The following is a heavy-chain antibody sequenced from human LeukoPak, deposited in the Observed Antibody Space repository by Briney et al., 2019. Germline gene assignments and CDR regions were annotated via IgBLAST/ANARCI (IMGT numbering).Heavy chain of an antibody. Sequence: PSETLSLTCTVSGGSISSYYWSWIRQPPGKGLEWIGYIYYSGSTNYNPSLKSRVTISVDTSKNQFSLKLNSVTAADTAVYYCARSSSSWYSPNYYYYYMDVWGKGTTVTISS. CDR1: GGSISSYY. CDR3: ARSSSSWYSPNYYYYYMDV. CDR2: IYYSGST. V-gene: IGHV4-59*08. J-gene: IGHJ6*03. D-gene: IGHD6-13*01.